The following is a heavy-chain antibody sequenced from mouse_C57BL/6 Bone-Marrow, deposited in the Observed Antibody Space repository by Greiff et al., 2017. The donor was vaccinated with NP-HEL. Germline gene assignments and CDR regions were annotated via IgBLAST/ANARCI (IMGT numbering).Heavy chain of an antibody. CDR2: ILPGSGST. Sequence: VQLQQSGAELMQPGASVKLSCKATGYTFTGYWIEWVKQRPGHGLEWIGEILPGSGSTNYNEKFKGKATFTADTSSNTAYMQLSSLTTEDAAIYYCARSPHYYGSSYRYFDVWGTGTTVTVSS. V-gene: IGHV1-9*01. CDR3: ARSPHYYGSSYRYFDV. D-gene: IGHD1-1*01. J-gene: IGHJ1*03. CDR1: GYTFTGYW.